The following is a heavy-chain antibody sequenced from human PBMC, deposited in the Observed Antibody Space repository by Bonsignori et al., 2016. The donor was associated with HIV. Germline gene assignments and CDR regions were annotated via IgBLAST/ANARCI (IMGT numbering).Heavy chain of an antibody. V-gene: IGHV1-69*10. D-gene: IGHD4-17*01. Sequence: WVRQAPGQGLEWMGGVIPILGLPQFAQKLQGRVTITADKSTSTVFMELSSLRSEDTAVYYCARAPYGDNPFDYFYFYSMDVWGTGTTVTVSS. CDR2: VIPILGLP. J-gene: IGHJ6*03. CDR3: ARAPYGDNPFDYFYFYSMDV.